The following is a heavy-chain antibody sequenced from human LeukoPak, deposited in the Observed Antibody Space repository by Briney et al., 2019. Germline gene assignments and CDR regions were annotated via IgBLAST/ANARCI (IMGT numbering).Heavy chain of an antibody. CDR3: ARRGIVGATGGYFDY. J-gene: IGHJ4*02. V-gene: IGHV5-51*01. CDR2: IYPGDSDT. D-gene: IGHD1-26*01. CDR1: GYSFTSYW. Sequence: GESLKISCKGSGYSFTSYWIGCVRQMPGKGLEWMGIIYPGDSDTRYSPSFQGQVTISADKSISTAYLQWSSLKASDTAMYYCARRGIVGATGGYFDYWGQGNLVTVSS.